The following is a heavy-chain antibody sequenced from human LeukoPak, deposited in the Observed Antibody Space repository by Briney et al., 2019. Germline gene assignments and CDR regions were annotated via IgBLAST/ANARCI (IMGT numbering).Heavy chain of an antibody. J-gene: IGHJ4*02. CDR3: AKRGVVIRVILVGFHKEAYYFDS. CDR2: ISDRGSRT. Sequence: PGGSLRLSCAVSGITLSNYGMSWVRQAPGKGLERVAGISDRGSRTNYADSVKGRFTISTDHPKNTLCLQMNSLRAEDTAVYFCAKRGVVIRVILVGFHKEAYYFDSWGQGALVTVSS. D-gene: IGHD3-22*01. V-gene: IGHV3-23*01. CDR1: GITLSNYG.